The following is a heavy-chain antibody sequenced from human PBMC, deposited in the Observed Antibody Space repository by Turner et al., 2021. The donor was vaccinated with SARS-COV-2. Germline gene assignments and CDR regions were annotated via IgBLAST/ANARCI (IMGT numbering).Heavy chain of an antibody. Sequence: QVHLVQSGAEARKPGASVKVSCKAPGYTFTAYYIHWLRQAPGQGPEWMGCISPHSGDTNYSHKSQGRVTITRDTSINTAYMELSRLRSDDTAVYYCARSTAYDSSGSTFDYWGQGTLVSVSS. D-gene: IGHD3-22*01. J-gene: IGHJ4*02. CDR1: GYTFTAYY. CDR2: ISPHSGDT. V-gene: IGHV1-2*07. CDR3: ARSTAYDSSGSTFDY.